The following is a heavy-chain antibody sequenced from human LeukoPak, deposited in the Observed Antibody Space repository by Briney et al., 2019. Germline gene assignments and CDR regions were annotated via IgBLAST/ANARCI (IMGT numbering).Heavy chain of an antibody. D-gene: IGHD3-10*01. CDR2: INPSGGST. Sequence: ASVKVSCKASGYTFTGYYMHWVRQAPGQGLEWMGIINPSGGSTSYAQKFQGRVTMTRDMSTSTVYMELSSLRSEDTAVYYCARASGFGELLPSHRFDYWGQGTLVTVSS. CDR1: GYTFTGYY. CDR3: ARASGFGELLPSHRFDY. V-gene: IGHV1-46*01. J-gene: IGHJ4*02.